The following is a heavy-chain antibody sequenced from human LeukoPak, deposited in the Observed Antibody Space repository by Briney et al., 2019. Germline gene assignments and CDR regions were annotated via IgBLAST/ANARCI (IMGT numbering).Heavy chain of an antibody. Sequence: GGSLRLSCVASGSTFYNYAMHWVRQAPGKGLEYVSAIGGNGDTSYYADSVKGRFTISRDNSKNTVYLQLGSLRTEDMAVYYCATRHEYSYPYWGQGTLVTVSS. D-gene: IGHD5-18*01. V-gene: IGHV3-64*02. CDR3: ATRHEYSYPY. J-gene: IGHJ4*02. CDR2: IGGNGDTS. CDR1: GSTFYNYA.